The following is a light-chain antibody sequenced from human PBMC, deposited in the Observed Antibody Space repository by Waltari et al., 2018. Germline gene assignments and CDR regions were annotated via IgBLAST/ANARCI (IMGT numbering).Light chain of an antibody. CDR1: QSVSSN. CDR3: EQYNNWPPWT. Sequence: EIVMTQSPATLSVPLGERATLSCRASQSVSSNLAWYQQKPGQAPRLLIYGESTRATGIPARFSGSGSATEFTLTISSLQSEDFAVYYCEQYNNWPPWTFGQGTKVEIK. CDR2: GES. J-gene: IGKJ1*01. V-gene: IGKV3D-15*01.